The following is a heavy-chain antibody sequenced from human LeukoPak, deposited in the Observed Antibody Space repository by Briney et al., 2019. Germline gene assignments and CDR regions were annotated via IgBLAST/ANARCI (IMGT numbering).Heavy chain of an antibody. CDR1: GYTFTGYY. CDR2: INPNSGGT. V-gene: IGHV1-2*02. CDR3: ARVVADYVWGSYRPLSFDY. Sequence: GASVKVSCKASGYTFTGYYMHWVRQAPGQGLEWMGWINPNSGGTNYAQKFQGRVTMTTDTSTSTAYMELRSLRSDDTAVYYCARVVADYVWGSYRPLSFDYWGQGTLVTVSS. D-gene: IGHD3-16*02. J-gene: IGHJ4*02.